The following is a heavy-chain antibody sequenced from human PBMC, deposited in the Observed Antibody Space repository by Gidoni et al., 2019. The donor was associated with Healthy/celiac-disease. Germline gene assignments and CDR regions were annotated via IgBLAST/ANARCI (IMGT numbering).Heavy chain of an antibody. CDR3: ARHGASDIVVVPAAQGYYFDY. CDR2: IYYSGST. V-gene: IGHV4-39*01. Sequence: QLQLQESGPGLVKPSETLSLTCPVSGGSISSSSYYWGWIRQPPGKGLEWIGSIYYSGSTYYNPSLKSRVTISVDTSKNQFSLKLSSVTAADTAVYYCARHGASDIVVVPAAQGYYFDYWGQGTLVTVSS. CDR1: GGSISSSSYY. J-gene: IGHJ4*02. D-gene: IGHD2-2*01.